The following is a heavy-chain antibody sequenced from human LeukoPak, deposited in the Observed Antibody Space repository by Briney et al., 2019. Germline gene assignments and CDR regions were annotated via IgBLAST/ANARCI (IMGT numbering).Heavy chain of an antibody. D-gene: IGHD3-9*01. J-gene: IGHJ6*03. CDR3: ARVSDYDILTGYYKRSYYYYYMDV. Sequence: SETLSLTCTVSGGSISSYYWSWIQQPPGKGLEWIGYIYYSGSTNYNPSLKSRVTISVDTSKNQFSLKLSSVTAADTAVYYCARVSDYDILTGYYKRSYYYYYMDVWGKGTTVTISS. V-gene: IGHV4-59*01. CDR2: IYYSGST. CDR1: GGSISSYY.